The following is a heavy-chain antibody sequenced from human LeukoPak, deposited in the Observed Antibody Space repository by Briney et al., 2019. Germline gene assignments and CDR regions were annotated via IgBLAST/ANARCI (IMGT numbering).Heavy chain of an antibody. D-gene: IGHD6-13*01. Sequence: GGSLRLSCAASGFAFSNYAMSWVREAPGKGLEWVSVINSGGASTYYGDSVKGRFTISRDNSKNTLYLQMNSLRAEDTAVYYCAKTRPLDSSSWSHGDYWGQGTLVTVSS. CDR2: INSGGAST. CDR1: GFAFSNYA. J-gene: IGHJ4*02. V-gene: IGHV3-23*01. CDR3: AKTRPLDSSSWSHGDY.